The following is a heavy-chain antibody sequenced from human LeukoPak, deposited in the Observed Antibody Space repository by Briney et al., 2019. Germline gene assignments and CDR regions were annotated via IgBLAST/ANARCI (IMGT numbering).Heavy chain of an antibody. CDR3: AIPYYYGSGSYYFDY. CDR1: GYSFTSYW. Sequence: GESLKISCKGSGYSFTSYWIGWVRQMPGKGLEWMGTIYPGDSDTRYSPSFQGQVTISADKSISTAYLQWSSLKASDTAMYYCAIPYYYGSGSYYFDYWGQGTLVTVSS. CDR2: IYPGDSDT. J-gene: IGHJ4*02. V-gene: IGHV5-51*01. D-gene: IGHD3-10*01.